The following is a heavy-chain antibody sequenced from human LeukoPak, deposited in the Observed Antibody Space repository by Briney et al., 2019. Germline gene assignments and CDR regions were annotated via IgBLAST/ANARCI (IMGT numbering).Heavy chain of an antibody. CDR2: IYYSGST. CDR3: AGGTAAFDI. CDR1: GGSISSSSYC. Sequence: SETLSLTCTVSGGSISSSSYCWGWIRQPPGKGLEWIGSIYYSGSTYYNPSLKSRVTISVDTSKNQFSLKLSSVTAADTAVYYCAGGTAAFDIWGQGTMVTVSS. D-gene: IGHD1-7*01. V-gene: IGHV4-39*01. J-gene: IGHJ3*02.